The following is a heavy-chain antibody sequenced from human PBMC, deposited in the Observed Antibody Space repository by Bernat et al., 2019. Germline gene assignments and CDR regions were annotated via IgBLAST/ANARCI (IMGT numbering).Heavy chain of an antibody. CDR1: GFTFSSYG. Sequence: QVQLVESGGGVVQPGRSLRLSCAASGFTFSSYGMHWVRQAPGKGLEWVAVISYDGSNKYYADSVKGRFTISRDNSKNTLYLQMNSLRAEDTAVFSCEKPPPYSDYYDSYFDYWGQGTLVTVSS. CDR3: EKPPPYSDYYDSYFDY. D-gene: IGHD3-22*01. V-gene: IGHV3-30*18. J-gene: IGHJ4*02. CDR2: ISYDGSNK.